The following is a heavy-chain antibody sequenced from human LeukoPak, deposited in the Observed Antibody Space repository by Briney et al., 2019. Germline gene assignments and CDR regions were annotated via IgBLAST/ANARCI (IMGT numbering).Heavy chain of an antibody. J-gene: IGHJ4*02. V-gene: IGHV3-23*01. D-gene: IGHD2-2*01. CDR2: FSDSGGST. CDR3: ARADSRYCSSTSCYRSYDY. CDR1: GFTFSSYA. Sequence: GGSLRLSCAASGFTFSSYAMTWVRQAPGKGLEWVSTFSDSGGSTYYAHSVKGRVTISRDNSKNTLYLQMNSLRAEDTAVYYCARADSRYCSSTSCYRSYDYWGQGTLVTVSS.